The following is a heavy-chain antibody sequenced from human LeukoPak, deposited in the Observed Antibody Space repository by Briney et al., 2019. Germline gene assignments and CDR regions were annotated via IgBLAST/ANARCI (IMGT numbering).Heavy chain of an antibody. D-gene: IGHD6-19*01. CDR3: ATDSGSGWYYYFQH. V-gene: IGHV3-48*02. CDR2: ISSSSTI. J-gene: IGHJ1*01. CDR1: GFTFSSYS. Sequence: PGGSLRLSCAASGFTFSSYSMNWVRQAPGKGLEWVSYISSSSTIYNADSVKARFTISRDNAKNLLYLQMDSLRDEDTAVYYCATDSGSGWYYYFQHWGQGTLVTVSS.